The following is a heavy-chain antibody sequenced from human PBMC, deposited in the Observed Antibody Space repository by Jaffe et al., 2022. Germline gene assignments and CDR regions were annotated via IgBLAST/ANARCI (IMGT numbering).Heavy chain of an antibody. CDR1: GYTFTGYY. V-gene: IGHV1-2*02. D-gene: IGHD5-12*01. Sequence: QVQLVQSGAEVKKPGASVKVSCKASGYTFTGYYMHWVRQAPGQGLEWMGWINPNSGGTNYAQKFQGRVTMTRDTSISTAYMELSRLRSDDTAVYYCARDSWWLRGNYYYYMDVWGKGTTVTVSS. CDR3: ARDSWWLRGNYYYYMDV. J-gene: IGHJ6*03. CDR2: INPNSGGT.